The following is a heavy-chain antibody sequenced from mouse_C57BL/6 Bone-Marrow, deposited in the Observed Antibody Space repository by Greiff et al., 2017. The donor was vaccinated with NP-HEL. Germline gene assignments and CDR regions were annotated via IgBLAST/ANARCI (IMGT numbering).Heavy chain of an antibody. CDR2: ISNGGGST. D-gene: IGHD1-1*01. V-gene: IGHV5-12*01. CDR1: GFTFSDYY. Sequence: EVQVVESGGGLVQPGGSLKLSCAASGFTFSDYYMYWVRQTPEKRLEWVAYISNGGGSTYYPDTVKGRFTISRDNAKNTLYLQMSRLKSEDTAMYYCARRGGGSSSYYFDYWGQVTTLTVSS. CDR3: ARRGGGSSSYYFDY. J-gene: IGHJ2*01.